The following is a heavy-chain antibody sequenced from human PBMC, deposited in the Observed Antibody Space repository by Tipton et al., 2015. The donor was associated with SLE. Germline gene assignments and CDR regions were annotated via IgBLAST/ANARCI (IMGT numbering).Heavy chain of an antibody. Sequence: TLSLTCSVSGGSISSHYWSWIRQPPGKGLEWIGYIYYSGSTNYNPSLKSRVTISVDTSKNQFSLKLSSVTAADTAVYYCARDRTVTHDAFDIWGQGTMVTVSS. V-gene: IGHV4-59*11. CDR1: GGSISSHY. CDR3: ARDRTVTHDAFDI. D-gene: IGHD4-17*01. CDR2: IYYSGST. J-gene: IGHJ3*02.